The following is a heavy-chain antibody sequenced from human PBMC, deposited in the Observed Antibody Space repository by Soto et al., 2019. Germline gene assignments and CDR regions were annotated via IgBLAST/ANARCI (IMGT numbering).Heavy chain of an antibody. CDR2: IYYSGST. J-gene: IGHJ6*03. V-gene: IGHV4-59*01. Sequence: PSETLSLTCTVSGGSISSYYWSWIRQPPGKGLEWIGYIYYSGSTNYNPSLKSRVTISVDTSKNQFSLKLSSVTAADTAVYYCARGNPRVYYDFWSGSPPLEDYYYYYYMDVWGKGTTVTVSS. D-gene: IGHD3-3*01. CDR1: GGSISSYY. CDR3: ARGNPRVYYDFWSGSPPLEDYYYYYYMDV.